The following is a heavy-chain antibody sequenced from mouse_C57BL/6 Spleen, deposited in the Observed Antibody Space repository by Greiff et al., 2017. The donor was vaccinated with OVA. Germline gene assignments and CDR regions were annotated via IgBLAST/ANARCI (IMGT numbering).Heavy chain of an antibody. D-gene: IGHD4-1*01. J-gene: IGHJ4*01. CDR1: GSTFTSYW. CDR3: ARKLGWGAMDY. V-gene: IGHV1-64*01. Sequence: QVQLQQPGAELVKPGASVKLSCKASGSTFTSYWMHWVKQRPGQGLEWIGMIHPNSGSTNYNEKFKSKATLTVDKSSSTAYMQRSSLTSEDSAVYYSARKLGWGAMDYWGQGTSVTFSS. CDR2: IHPNSGST.